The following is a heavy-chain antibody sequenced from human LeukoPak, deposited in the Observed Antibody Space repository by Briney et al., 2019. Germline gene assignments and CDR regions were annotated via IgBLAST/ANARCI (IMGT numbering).Heavy chain of an antibody. J-gene: IGHJ4*02. D-gene: IGHD6-19*01. V-gene: IGHV3-30*18. CDR1: GFNFRSYG. Sequence: GGSLRLSCAASGFNFRSYGMDWVRQAPGKGLEWVAFISYDGTNKYYADSVKGRFTISRDNSKNTLYLQMNSLRAEDTALYYCAKDSGSAWYAFDYWGQGTLVTVSS. CDR2: ISYDGTNK. CDR3: AKDSGSAWYAFDY.